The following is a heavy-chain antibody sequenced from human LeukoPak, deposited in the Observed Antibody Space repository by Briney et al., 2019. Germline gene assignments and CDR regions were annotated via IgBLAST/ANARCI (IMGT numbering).Heavy chain of an antibody. V-gene: IGHV1-69*04. J-gene: IGHJ4*02. Sequence: ASVKVSCKASGGTFSSYAISWVRQAPGQGLEWMGRIIPILGIANYAQKFRGRVTITADKSTSTAYMELSSLRSEDTAVYYCARGVYRDGYNLGYWGQGTLVTVSS. CDR2: IIPILGIA. D-gene: IGHD5-24*01. CDR1: GGTFSSYA. CDR3: ARGVYRDGYNLGY.